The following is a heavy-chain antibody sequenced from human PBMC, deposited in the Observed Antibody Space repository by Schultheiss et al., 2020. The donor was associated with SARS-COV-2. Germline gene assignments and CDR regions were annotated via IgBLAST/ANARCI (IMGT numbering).Heavy chain of an antibody. J-gene: IGHJ2*01. Sequence: GGSLRLSCAASGFTFSSYAMSWVRQAPGKGLEWVSSIGGSGTKTYYADSVRGRFAISRDNSKNTLYLQMNSLRAEDTAVYYCAKDVGLGTAGYFDLWGRGTLVTVSS. CDR1: GFTFSSYA. CDR2: IGGSGTKT. CDR3: AKDVGLGTAGYFDL. D-gene: IGHD7-27*01. V-gene: IGHV3-23*01.